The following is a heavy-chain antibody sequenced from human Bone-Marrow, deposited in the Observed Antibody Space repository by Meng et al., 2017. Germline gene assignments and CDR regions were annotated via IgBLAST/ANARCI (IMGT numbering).Heavy chain of an antibody. J-gene: IGHJ4*02. D-gene: IGHD4-23*01. V-gene: IGHV3-7*03. CDR2: IKQEGSEK. CDR3: ARGRTVVTPSFDY. CDR1: GFTFSSYW. Sequence: GESLKISCAASGFTFSSYWMSWVRQAPGKGLEWVANIKQEGSEKYYVDSVKGRFTISRDNAKNSLYLQMNSLRAEDTDLYYCARGRTVVTPSFDYWGQGTLVTVSS.